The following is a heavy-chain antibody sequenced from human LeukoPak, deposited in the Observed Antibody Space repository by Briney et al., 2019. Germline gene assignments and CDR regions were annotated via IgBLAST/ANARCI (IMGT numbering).Heavy chain of an antibody. J-gene: IGHJ4*02. V-gene: IGHV3-9*01. Sequence: GGSLRLSCAASGFNFDEYAMHWVGQAPGKGLEWVSGISWNSGSIGYADSVKGRFTISRDNAKNFLYLQMNRLRVEDTALYYCASIAAPLGFDYRGQGTLVTVSS. CDR2: ISWNSGSI. CDR1: GFNFDEYA. CDR3: ASIAAPLGFDY. D-gene: IGHD6-6*01.